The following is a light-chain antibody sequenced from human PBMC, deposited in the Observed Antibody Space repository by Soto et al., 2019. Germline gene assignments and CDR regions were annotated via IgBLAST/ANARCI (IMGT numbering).Light chain of an antibody. CDR3: QQYNNWPRT. Sequence: EIVITQSPATLSLSPGERATLSCRASQSVNSNLAWYQQKGGQAPRLLIYGTSTRATGIPARFSGSGSGTDFTLTISSXQFEDFAVYYCQQYNNWPRTFGQGTKVDIK. V-gene: IGKV3-15*01. J-gene: IGKJ1*01. CDR2: GTS. CDR1: QSVNSN.